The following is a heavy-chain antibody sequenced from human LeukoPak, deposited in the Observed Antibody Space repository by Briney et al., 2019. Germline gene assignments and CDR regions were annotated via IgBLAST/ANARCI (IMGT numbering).Heavy chain of an antibody. CDR1: GGSFSGYY. CDR2: INHSGST. J-gene: IGHJ5*02. D-gene: IGHD1-20*01. V-gene: IGHV4-34*01. CDR3: ARGRGITGSYFWFDP. Sequence: PSETLSLTCAVYGGSFSGYYWSWIRQPPGKGLEWTGEINHSGSTNYNPSLKSRVTISVDTSKNQFSLKLSSVTAADTAVYYCARGRGITGSYFWFDPWGQGTLVTVSS.